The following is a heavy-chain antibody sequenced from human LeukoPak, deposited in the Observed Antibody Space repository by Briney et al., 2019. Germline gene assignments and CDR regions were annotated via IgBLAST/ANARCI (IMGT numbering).Heavy chain of an antibody. CDR2: IYYSGST. J-gene: IGHJ4*02. D-gene: IGHD6-13*01. V-gene: IGHV4-39*01. CDR1: GGSISSSSYY. Sequence: SETLSLTCTVSGGSISSSSYYWGWIRQPPGKGLEWIGSIYYSGSTYCNPSLKSRVTISVDTSKNQFSLKLSSVTAADTAVYYCARLGQLGIVDYWGQGTLVTVSS. CDR3: ARLGQLGIVDY.